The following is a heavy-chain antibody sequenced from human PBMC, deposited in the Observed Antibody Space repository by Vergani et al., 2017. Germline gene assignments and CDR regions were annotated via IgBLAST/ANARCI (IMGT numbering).Heavy chain of an antibody. V-gene: IGHV4-34*01. J-gene: IGHJ4*02. D-gene: IGHD2-8*01. CDR3: AREGYCTNGVWCTLFDV. CDR2: IRHDGIT. Sequence: QAQLQQWGAGLLKPSETLSLTCAIYGGSFNDYWWTWIRQPPGKGLEWIGEIRHDGITHYSPSLKSLVTISIDTSTHQFSLNLRSVTAADTAVYYCAREGYCTNGVWCTLFDVWGQGALVTVSS. CDR1: GGSFNDYW.